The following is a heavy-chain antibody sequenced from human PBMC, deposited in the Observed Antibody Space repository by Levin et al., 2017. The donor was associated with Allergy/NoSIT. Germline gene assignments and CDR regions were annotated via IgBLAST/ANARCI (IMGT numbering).Heavy chain of an antibody. V-gene: IGHV3-30*04. CDR3: ARRGILWFGELSGGMDV. Sequence: GGSLRLSCAASGFTFSSYAMLWVRQAPGKGLEWVAVISYDGSNKYYADSVKGRFTISRDNSKNTLYLQMNSLRAEDTAVYYCARRGILWFGELSGGMDVWGQGTTVTVSS. CDR2: ISYDGSNK. J-gene: IGHJ6*02. D-gene: IGHD3-10*01. CDR1: GFTFSSYA.